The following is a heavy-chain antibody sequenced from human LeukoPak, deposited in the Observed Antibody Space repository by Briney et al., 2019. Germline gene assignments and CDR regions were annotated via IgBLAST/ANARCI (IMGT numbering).Heavy chain of an antibody. CDR1: GFTFSSYS. J-gene: IGHJ3*02. Sequence: GGSLRLSCAASGFTFSSYSMNWVRQAPGKGLEWVSYISSSSSTIYYADSVKGRFTISRDNAKNSLYLRMNSLRAEDTAVYYCARDRNTVTHWGAAFDIWGQGTMVTVSS. CDR3: ARDRNTVTHWGAAFDI. V-gene: IGHV3-48*01. CDR2: ISSSSSTI. D-gene: IGHD4-17*01.